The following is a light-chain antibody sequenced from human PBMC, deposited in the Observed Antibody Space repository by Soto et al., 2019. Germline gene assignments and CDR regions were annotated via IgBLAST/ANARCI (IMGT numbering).Light chain of an antibody. CDR3: AAWDDSLSGPV. V-gene: IGLV1-44*01. CDR2: SND. J-gene: IGLJ2*01. Sequence: QSVLTQPPSASGTPGQRVAISCSGSTSNVRTHTVSWYQQLPGTAPKLLIYSNDQRPSGVPDRFSGSKSGTSASLAISGLQSEDEADYYCAAWDDSLSGPVFGGGTKVTVL. CDR1: TSNVRTHT.